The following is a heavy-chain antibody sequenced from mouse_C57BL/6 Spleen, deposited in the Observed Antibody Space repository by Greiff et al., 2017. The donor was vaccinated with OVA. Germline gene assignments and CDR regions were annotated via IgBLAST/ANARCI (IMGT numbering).Heavy chain of an antibody. CDR2: IDPEDGDT. J-gene: IGHJ1*03. CDR3: AGVFLKDFDV. V-gene: IGHV14-2*01. D-gene: IGHD1-3*01. Sequence: VQLQQSGAELVKPGASVKLSCTASGFNIKDYYMHWVKQRTEQGLEWIGRIDPEDGDTNYAPKFQGKATITADTSSNTAYLQLSSLTSEYTAVCYCAGVFLKDFDVWGTGTTVTVSS. CDR1: GFNIKDYY.